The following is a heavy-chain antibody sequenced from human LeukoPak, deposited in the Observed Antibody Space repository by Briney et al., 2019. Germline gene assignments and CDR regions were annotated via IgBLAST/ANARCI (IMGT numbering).Heavy chain of an antibody. CDR1: GYTFTSYD. J-gene: IGHJ4*02. V-gene: IGHV1-8*01. Sequence: ASVKVSCKASGYTFTSYDINWVRQATGQGLEWMGWMNPNSGNTGYAQKFQGRVTMTRNTSISTAYMELSSLRSEVTAVYYCARAGAYYDYVWGSYRYIDYWGQGTLVTVSS. CDR2: MNPNSGNT. D-gene: IGHD3-16*02. CDR3: ARAGAYYDYVWGSYRYIDY.